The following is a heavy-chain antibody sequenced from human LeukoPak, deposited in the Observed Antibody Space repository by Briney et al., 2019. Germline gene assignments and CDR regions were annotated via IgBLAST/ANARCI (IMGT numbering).Heavy chain of an antibody. V-gene: IGHV4-4*07. CDR3: AREVYSSSWDNWFDP. CDR1: GGSISSYY. J-gene: IGHJ5*02. Sequence: PSETLSLTRIVSGGSISSYYWSWIRPPAGKGLEWIGRIYTSGRTNHNPPLHRRVTMSVDTSKNQFSLKLSSVTAADTAVYYCAREVYSSSWDNWFDPWGQGTLVTVSS. D-gene: IGHD6-13*01. CDR2: IYTSGRT.